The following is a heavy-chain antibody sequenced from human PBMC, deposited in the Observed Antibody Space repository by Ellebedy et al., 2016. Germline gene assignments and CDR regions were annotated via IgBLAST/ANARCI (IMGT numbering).Heavy chain of an antibody. V-gene: IGHV4-61*08. CDR1: GVSVSSGDYY. Sequence: SETLSLTXSVSGVSVSSGDYYWNWIRQPPGKGLEWIGYIYYDGSTYYNPSLKSRVTISVDTSKNQFSLDLSPVTAADTAVYYCSLWFRESQYAFDIWGRGTMVTVSS. CDR3: SLWFRESQYAFDI. J-gene: IGHJ3*02. CDR2: IYYDGST. D-gene: IGHD3-10*01.